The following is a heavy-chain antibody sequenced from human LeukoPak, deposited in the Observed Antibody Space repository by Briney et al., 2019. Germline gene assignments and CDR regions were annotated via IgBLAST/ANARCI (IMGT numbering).Heavy chain of an antibody. CDR2: THHSGAT. V-gene: IGHV4-59*01. Sequence: ASETLSLTCSVSGVSITSNYWSWIRQPPGKGLECLGYTHHSGATSYNPSLRSRSTMSLDTSNNQFSLKLSSVTAADTAVYYCARSSGHSYGDFDYWGQGNLVTVSS. CDR3: ARSSGHSYGDFDY. D-gene: IGHD5-18*01. CDR1: GVSITSNY. J-gene: IGHJ4*02.